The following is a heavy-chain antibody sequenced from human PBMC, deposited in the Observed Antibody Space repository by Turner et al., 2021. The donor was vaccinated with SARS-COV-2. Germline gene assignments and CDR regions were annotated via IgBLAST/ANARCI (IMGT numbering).Heavy chain of an antibody. CDR1: GFTFSSYA. CDR2: IRGSGGST. CDR3: VVPAAVMWATMGAF. V-gene: IGHV3-23*01. D-gene: IGHD5-12*01. Sequence: EVQLLESGGGLVQPGGSLRLSCSASGFTFSSYAMSWVRQAPGKGLEWVSAIRGSGGSTFYADSVKGRFTISRDNSKNTLYLQMNSLRAEDTAVYYCVVPAAVMWATMGAFWGQGTMVTVSS. J-gene: IGHJ3*01.